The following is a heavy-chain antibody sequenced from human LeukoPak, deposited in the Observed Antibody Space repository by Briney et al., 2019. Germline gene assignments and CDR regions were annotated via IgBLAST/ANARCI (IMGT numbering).Heavy chain of an antibody. CDR1: GGSISSSNW. Sequence: SGTLSLTCAVSGGSISSSNWWSWVRQPPGKGLEWIGEIYHSGSTNYNPSLKSRVTISVDKSKNQFSLKLCSVTAADTAVYYCARERSRNYDSSGYGKYYFDYWGQGTLVTVSS. CDR2: IYHSGST. CDR3: ARERSRNYDSSGYGKYYFDY. V-gene: IGHV4-4*02. J-gene: IGHJ4*02. D-gene: IGHD3-22*01.